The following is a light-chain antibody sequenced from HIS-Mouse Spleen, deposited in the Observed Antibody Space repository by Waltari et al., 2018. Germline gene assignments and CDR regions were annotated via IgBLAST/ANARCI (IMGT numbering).Light chain of an antibody. J-gene: IGLJ2*01. Sequence: SYVLTQPPSVSVAPGKTARITCGGNNIGSKSVHWYQQKPGQAPVLVVYDDSDRPSGIPGRCTGSNSGNTATLTISRVEAGDEADYYCQVCDSSSDHVVFGGGTKLTVL. CDR1: NIGSKS. V-gene: IGLV3-21*03. CDR2: DDS. CDR3: QVCDSSSDHVV.